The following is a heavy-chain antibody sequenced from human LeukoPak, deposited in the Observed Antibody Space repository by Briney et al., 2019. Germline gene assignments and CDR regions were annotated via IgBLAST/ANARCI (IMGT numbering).Heavy chain of an antibody. V-gene: IGHV3-53*01. J-gene: IGHJ4*02. CDR2: IYVSGTT. CDR3: GRHAYGGSPPLN. CDR1: GFTVRDSY. D-gene: IGHD3-10*01. Sequence: GRSLRLSCAASGFTVRDSYMSWVRQPPGRRLEWLAFIYVSGTTFYAASVKGRFTISRDNSRNTMYIQMNRLRAEDSALYYCGRHAYGGSPPLNWGQGTLVTVSS.